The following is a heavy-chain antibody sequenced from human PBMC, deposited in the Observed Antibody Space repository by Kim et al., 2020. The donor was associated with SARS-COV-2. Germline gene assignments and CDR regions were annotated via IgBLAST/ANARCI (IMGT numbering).Heavy chain of an antibody. CDR2: TYYRSKWYN. CDR1: GDSVSSNSAA. V-gene: IGHV6-1*01. CDR3: ARGPTDKPDIVVVPAAIHSYYYYGMDV. J-gene: IGHJ6*02. D-gene: IGHD2-2*02. Sequence: SQTLSLTCAISGDSVSSNSAAWNWIRQSPSRGLEWLGRTYYRSKWYNDYAVSVKSRITINPDTSKNQFSLQLNSVTPEDTAVYYCARGPTDKPDIVVVPAAIHSYYYYGMDVWGQGTTVTVSS.